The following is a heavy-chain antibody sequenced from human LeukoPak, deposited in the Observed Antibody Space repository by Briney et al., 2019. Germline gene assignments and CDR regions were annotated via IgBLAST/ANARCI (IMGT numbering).Heavy chain of an antibody. CDR1: GGSISSSSYY. CDR3: ARGAYDFWSGYHQIDY. D-gene: IGHD3-3*01. CDR2: VYYSGST. J-gene: IGHJ4*02. Sequence: SETLSLTCTVSGGSISSSSYYWGWIRQPPGKGLEWIGSVYYSGSTYYNPSLKSRVTISVDTSKNQSSLKLSSVTAADTAVYYCARGAYDFWSGYHQIDYWGQGTLVTVSS. V-gene: IGHV4-39*01.